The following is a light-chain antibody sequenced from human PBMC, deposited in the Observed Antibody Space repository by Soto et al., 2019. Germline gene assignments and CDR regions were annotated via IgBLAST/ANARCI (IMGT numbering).Light chain of an antibody. CDR2: AAS. V-gene: IGKV3-20*01. Sequence: EIVLTQSPGTLSLSPGENATLSCRATQSVSATYLAWYQQKPGQAPRLLIYAASSRATDIPDRFSGSGSGTDFTLAISRLEPEDFAVYWCQHYGTSTRTFGQGTKVDIK. J-gene: IGKJ1*01. CDR1: QSVSATY. CDR3: QHYGTSTRT.